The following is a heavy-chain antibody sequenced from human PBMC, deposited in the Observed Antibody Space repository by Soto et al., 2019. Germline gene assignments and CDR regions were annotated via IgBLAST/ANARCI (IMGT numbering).Heavy chain of an antibody. V-gene: IGHV4-38-2*02. D-gene: IGHD3-22*01. CDR1: TFSISSAYY. CDR2: VYHTGNT. J-gene: IGHJ6*02. CDR3: ARDRIVPKPPAPYYLHYGVDV. Sequence: SETLRLTCGLSTFSISSAYYVPCIRPPPAKGLQWIASVYHTGNTYFNPSLKSRVTISVDTSKNQFSLRLRSVTAADTAIYYCARDRIVPKPPAPYYLHYGVDVWGQGTTVTVSS.